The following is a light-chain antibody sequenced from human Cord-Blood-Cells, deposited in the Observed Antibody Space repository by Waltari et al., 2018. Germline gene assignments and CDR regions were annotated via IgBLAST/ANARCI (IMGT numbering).Light chain of an antibody. CDR3: CSYAGSSTYVV. J-gene: IGLJ2*01. Sequence: QSALTQPASVSGSPGQSITISCTGTSSDVGSYNLVSWYQQHPGKAPKLMIYEGSKRPSGFSNRLSGSESGNTASLTISGLQAEDEADYYCCSYAGSSTYVVFGGGTKLTVL. CDR2: EGS. CDR1: SSDVGSYNL. V-gene: IGLV2-23*01.